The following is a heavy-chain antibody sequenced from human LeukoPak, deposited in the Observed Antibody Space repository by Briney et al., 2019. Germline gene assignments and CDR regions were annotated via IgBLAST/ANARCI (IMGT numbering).Heavy chain of an antibody. CDR2: INPSGGST. CDR3: ARGADVVVPAAVLLYHDY. Sequence: ASVKVSCKASGYTFTGYYMHWVRQAPGQGLEWMGIINPSGGSTSYAQKFQGRVTMTRDTSTSTVYMKLSSLRSEDTAVYYCARGADVVVPAAVLLYHDYWGQGTLVTVSS. CDR1: GYTFTGYY. V-gene: IGHV1-46*01. J-gene: IGHJ4*02. D-gene: IGHD2-2*02.